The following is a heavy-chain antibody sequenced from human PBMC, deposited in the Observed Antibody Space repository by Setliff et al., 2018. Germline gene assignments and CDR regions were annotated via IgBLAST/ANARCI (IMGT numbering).Heavy chain of an antibody. Sequence: GGSLRLSCEASGFSFSNYAMNWVRQAPGKGLEWVTSFSSRNDYIYHADSVKGRFTISRDNAKTSLYLQMDSLRVEDTAVYFCARSPGWIPWFDSWGQGTLVTVSS. V-gene: IGHV3-21*01. CDR1: GFSFSNYA. J-gene: IGHJ5*01. CDR3: ARSPGWIPWFDS. CDR2: FSSRNDYI. D-gene: IGHD5-18*01.